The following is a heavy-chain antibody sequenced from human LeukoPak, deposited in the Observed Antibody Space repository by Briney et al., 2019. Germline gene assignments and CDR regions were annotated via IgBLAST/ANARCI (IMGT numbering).Heavy chain of an antibody. V-gene: IGHV3-30*04. J-gene: IGHJ4*02. CDR3: ARDVTRYGDYAFDY. CDR1: GFTFSSYA. D-gene: IGHD4-17*01. Sequence: PGGSLRLSCAASGFTFSSYAMHSVRQAPGKGLEWVAVISYDGSNKYYADSVKGRFTISRDNSKNTLYLQMNSLRAEDTAVYYCARDVTRYGDYAFDYWGQGTLVTVSS. CDR2: ISYDGSNK.